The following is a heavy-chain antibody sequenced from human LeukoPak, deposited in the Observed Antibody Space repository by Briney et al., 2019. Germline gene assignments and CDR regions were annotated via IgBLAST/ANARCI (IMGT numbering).Heavy chain of an antibody. CDR1: GGSISSYY. D-gene: IGHD4-11*01. Sequence: SETLSLTCTVSGGSISSYYWSWIRQPPGKGLGWIGYIYYSGSTNYNPSLKSRVTISVDTSKNQFSLKLSSVTAADTAVYYCARGKLTTVTAFRYYYYGMDVWGQGTTVTVSS. CDR3: ARGKLTTVTAFRYYYYGMDV. J-gene: IGHJ6*02. CDR2: IYYSGST. V-gene: IGHV4-59*12.